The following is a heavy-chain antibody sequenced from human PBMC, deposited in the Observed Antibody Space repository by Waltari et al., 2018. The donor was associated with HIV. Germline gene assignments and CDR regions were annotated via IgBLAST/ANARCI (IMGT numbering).Heavy chain of an antibody. CDR3: ARAVQGYCSGGSCENYFDY. D-gene: IGHD2-15*01. CDR2: IYYRWST. J-gene: IGHJ4*02. CDR1: GGSISSSSYY. V-gene: IGHV4-39*01. Sequence: QLQLQESCPGLVKPSETLSLTCTVSGGSISSSSYYWGWIRQPPGKGLEWIGSIYYRWSTTCIPSLGRRVTMSVDTSKNQFSLKLSSVTAADTAVYYCARAVQGYCSGGSCENYFDYWGQGTLVTVSS.